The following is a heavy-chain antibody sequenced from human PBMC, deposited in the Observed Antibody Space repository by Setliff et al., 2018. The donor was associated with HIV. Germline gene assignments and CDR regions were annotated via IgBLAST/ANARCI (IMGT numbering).Heavy chain of an antibody. CDR2: ISGSGIGS. CDR3: AKDRRYYYGSGSYAAET. D-gene: IGHD3-10*01. J-gene: IGHJ5*02. Sequence: GGSLRLSCAATGFTFSRYAMTWVRQAPGKGLEWVSAISGSGIGSYYPDSVKGRFTISRDNSKNTLFLQMNSLRAEDTAVYYCAKDRRYYYGSGSYAAETWGQGTLVTVSS. CDR1: GFTFSRYA. V-gene: IGHV3-23*01.